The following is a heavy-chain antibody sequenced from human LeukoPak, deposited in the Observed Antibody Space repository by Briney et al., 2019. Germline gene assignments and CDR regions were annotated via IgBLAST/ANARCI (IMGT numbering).Heavy chain of an antibody. CDR2: VYYSGKT. J-gene: IGHJ4*02. Sequence: SETLSLTCTASGGSINRYYWSWIRQPPGKGLEWMGNVYYSGKTKYNASLKNRVTISVDTSKNHISLRLKSVAAADTAVYYCARHINDYGDANFDSWGQGTLVTVSS. V-gene: IGHV4-59*08. CDR3: ARHINDYGDANFDS. D-gene: IGHD4-17*01. CDR1: GGSINRYY.